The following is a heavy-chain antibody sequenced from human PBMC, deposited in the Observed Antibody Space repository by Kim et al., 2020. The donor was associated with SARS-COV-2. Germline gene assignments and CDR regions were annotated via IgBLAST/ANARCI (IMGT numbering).Heavy chain of an antibody. J-gene: IGHJ4*02. CDR3: AGYSYGSNFDY. Sequence: TNYNPSLKSRVTISVDTSKNQFSLKLSSVTAADTAVYYCAGYSYGSNFDYWGQGTLVTVSS. V-gene: IGHV4-59*01. D-gene: IGHD5-18*01. CDR2: T.